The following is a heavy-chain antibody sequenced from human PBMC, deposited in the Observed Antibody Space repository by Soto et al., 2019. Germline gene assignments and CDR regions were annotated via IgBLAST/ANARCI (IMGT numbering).Heavy chain of an antibody. Sequence: GASMTISCKGSGYSFDSVRLGRVRQTPWKGLEWMGIIYPGDSDTRYSPSFQGQVTISADKSISTAYLQWSSLKASDTAMYYCAIKRIQPRSSHYWCQ. V-gene: IGHV5-51*01. CDR3: AIKRIQPRSSHY. D-gene: IGHD5-18*01. J-gene: IGHJ4*02. CDR1: GYSFDSVR. CDR2: IYPGDSDT.